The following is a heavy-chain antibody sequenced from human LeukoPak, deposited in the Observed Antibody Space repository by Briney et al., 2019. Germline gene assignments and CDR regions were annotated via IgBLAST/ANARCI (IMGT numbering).Heavy chain of an antibody. Sequence: SSETLSLTCAVSGVSIIDHNWSWIRQPPGKGLEWIGNIYASGSRYLNPSLKSRVATSVDTSKNQFSLNLTSVTAADTAMFYCARLKPHYLGTFDSWGQGALVTVSS. J-gene: IGHJ4*02. V-gene: IGHV4-4*09. D-gene: IGHD7-27*01. CDR2: IYASGSR. CDR1: GVSIIDHN. CDR3: ARLKPHYLGTFDS.